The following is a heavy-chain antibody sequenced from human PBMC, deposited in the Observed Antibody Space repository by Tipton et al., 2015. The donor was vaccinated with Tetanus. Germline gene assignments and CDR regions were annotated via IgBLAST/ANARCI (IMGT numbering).Heavy chain of an antibody. D-gene: IGHD3-10*01. J-gene: IGHJ6*02. V-gene: IGHV4-39*02. CDR1: GGSISSSSYY. CDR3: ARDRSDYYGSGDGMDV. Sequence: TLSLTCTVSGGSISSSSYYWGWIRQPPGKGLEWIGSIYYSGSTYYNPSLKSRVTISVDTSKNQFSLKLSSVTAADTAVYYCARDRSDYYGSGDGMDVWGQGTTVTVSS. CDR2: IYYSGST.